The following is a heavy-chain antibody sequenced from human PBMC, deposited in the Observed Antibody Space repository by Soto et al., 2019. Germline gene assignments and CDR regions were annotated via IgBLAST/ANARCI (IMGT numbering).Heavy chain of an antibody. J-gene: IGHJ4*02. Sequence: TSETLSLTCTVTDYSITSHSYYWGWIRQSPGREMQWIGTMHHTGTTSYNPSLQSRATIAIDASKNQMFLTLISVTAADTAVYYCERVLGEQSNSYFVAFDSWGQETQVTVPS. CDR3: ERVLGEQSNSYFVAFDS. CDR2: MHHTGTT. V-gene: IGHV4-39*01. D-gene: IGHD3-9*01. CDR1: DYSITSHSYY.